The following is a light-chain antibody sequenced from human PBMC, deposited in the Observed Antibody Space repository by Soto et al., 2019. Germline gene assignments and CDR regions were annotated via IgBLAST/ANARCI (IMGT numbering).Light chain of an antibody. V-gene: IGKV1-39*01. CDR2: AAS. CDR3: QQSYSTPRT. J-gene: IGKJ2*02. Sequence: DIQMTQSPSSLSASVGDRVTITCRASQSISSYLNWYQQKPGKAPKLLIYAASSLQSGVPSRFSGSGFGTDFTLTISRLQHEDFATYYCQQSYSTPRTFGQGTKLEIK. CDR1: QSISSY.